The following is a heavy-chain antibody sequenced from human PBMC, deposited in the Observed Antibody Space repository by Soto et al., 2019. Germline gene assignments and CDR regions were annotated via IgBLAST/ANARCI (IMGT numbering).Heavy chain of an antibody. J-gene: IGHJ2*01. V-gene: IGHV1-69*01. CDR2: IIPIFGTA. CDR3: ARGSSSSPPLIHWYFDL. Sequence: QVQLVQSGAVVKKPGSSVKVSCKASGGTFSSYAISWVRQAPGQGLEWMGGIIPIFGTANYAQKFQGRVTITADESTSTAYMELSSLRSEDTAVYYCARGSSSSPPLIHWYFDLWGRGTLVTVSS. D-gene: IGHD6-6*01. CDR1: GGTFSSYA.